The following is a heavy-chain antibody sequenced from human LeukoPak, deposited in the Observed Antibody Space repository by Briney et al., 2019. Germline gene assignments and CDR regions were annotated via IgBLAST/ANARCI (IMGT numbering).Heavy chain of an antibody. CDR3: AGSEGSGSTVLHY. CDR1: GGSFSGYY. J-gene: IGHJ4*02. V-gene: IGHV4-34*01. D-gene: IGHD3-10*01. Sequence: PSETLSLTCAVYGGSFSGYYWTLIRQPPGKGLEWIGEINHSGTTNYNPSLKSRVTISVDTSKNQFSLKLSSVTAADTAVYFCAGSEGSGSTVLHYWGQGTLVTVSP. CDR2: INHSGTT.